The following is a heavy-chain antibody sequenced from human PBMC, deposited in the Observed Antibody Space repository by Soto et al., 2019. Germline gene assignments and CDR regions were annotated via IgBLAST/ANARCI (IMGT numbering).Heavy chain of an antibody. D-gene: IGHD5-12*01. CDR2: IYYSGST. Sequence: QLQLQESGPGLVKPSETLSLTCTVSGGSISSSSYYWGWIRQPPGKGLEWIGSIYYSGSTYYNPSLKSRVTISVDTSKNQFSLKLSSVTAADTAVYYCARRGDGYNFDAFDIWGQGTMVTVSS. CDR1: GGSISSSSYY. V-gene: IGHV4-39*01. CDR3: ARRGDGYNFDAFDI. J-gene: IGHJ3*02.